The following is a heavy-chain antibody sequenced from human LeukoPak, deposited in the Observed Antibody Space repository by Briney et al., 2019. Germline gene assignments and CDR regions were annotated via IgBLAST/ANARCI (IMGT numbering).Heavy chain of an antibody. Sequence: SETLSLTCTVSGGSISSYYWSWIRQPPGKGLEWIGYIYYSGSTNYNPSLKGRVTISVDTSKNQFSLKLSSVTAADTAVYYCARDPSRSVDAFDIWGQGTMVTVSS. V-gene: IGHV4-59*01. CDR1: GGSISSYY. D-gene: IGHD4-17*01. J-gene: IGHJ3*02. CDR2: IYYSGST. CDR3: ARDPSRSVDAFDI.